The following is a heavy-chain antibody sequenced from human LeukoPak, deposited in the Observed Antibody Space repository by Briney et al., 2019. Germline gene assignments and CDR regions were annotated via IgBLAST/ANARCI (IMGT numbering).Heavy chain of an antibody. CDR1: GFTFSSYS. V-gene: IGHV3-48*01. CDR2: ISSSSSTI. CDR3: ARDLAVTTH. D-gene: IGHD4-17*01. J-gene: IGHJ4*02. Sequence: GGSLRLSCAASGFTFSSYSMNWVRQAPGKGLEWVSYISSSSSTIYYADSVKGRFTISRDNAKNSLYLQMNSLRAEDTAVYYCARDLAVTTHWGQGTLVTVSS.